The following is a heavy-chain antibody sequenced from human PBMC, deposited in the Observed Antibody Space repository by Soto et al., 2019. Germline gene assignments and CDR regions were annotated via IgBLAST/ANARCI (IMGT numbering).Heavy chain of an antibody. Sequence: SETLSLTCAISGDSVSSNSAAWNWIRQSPSRGLEWLGRTYYRSKWYNDYAVSVKSRITINPDTSKNQFSLQLNSVTPEDTAVYYCARDIVVVAAATPYYYYYMDVWGKGTTVTVSS. CDR2: TYYRSKWYN. CDR3: ARDIVVVAAATPYYYYYMDV. J-gene: IGHJ6*03. CDR1: GDSVSSNSAA. D-gene: IGHD2-15*01. V-gene: IGHV6-1*01.